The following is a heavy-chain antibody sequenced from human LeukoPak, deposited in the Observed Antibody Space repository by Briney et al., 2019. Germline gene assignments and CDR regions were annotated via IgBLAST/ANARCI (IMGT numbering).Heavy chain of an antibody. V-gene: IGHV3-23*01. CDR3: AKDWVVAASPFDY. CDR1: GFTFSSYS. D-gene: IGHD2-15*01. CDR2: ISGSGGST. Sequence: GGSLRLSCAASGFTFSSYSMSWVRQAPGKGLEWVSAISGSGGSTYYADSVKGRSTISRDNSKNTLYLQMNSLRAEDTAVYYCAKDWVVAASPFDYWGQGTLVTVSS. J-gene: IGHJ4*02.